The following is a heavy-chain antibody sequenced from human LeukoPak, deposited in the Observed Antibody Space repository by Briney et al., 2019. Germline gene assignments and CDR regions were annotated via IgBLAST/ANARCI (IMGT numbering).Heavy chain of an antibody. CDR1: GGSFSGYY. CDR2: INHSGST. J-gene: IGHJ3*02. CDR3: ARDWGCRTGRYDI. D-gene: IGHD3-16*01. Sequence: KTSETLSLTCAVYGGSFSGYYWSWIRQPPGKGLEWIGEINHSGSTNYNPSLKSRVTISVVTSKNHFSLKLSSVTAADTAVYYCARDWGCRTGRYDIWGQGTTVTVSS. V-gene: IGHV4-34*01.